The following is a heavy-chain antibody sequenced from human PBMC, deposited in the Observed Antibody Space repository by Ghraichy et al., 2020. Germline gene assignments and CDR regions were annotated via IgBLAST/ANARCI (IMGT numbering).Heavy chain of an antibody. CDR2: INHSGST. Sequence: SETLSLTCAVYGGSFSGYYWSWIRQPPGKGLEWIGEINHSGSTNYNPSLKSRVTISVDTSKNQFSLKLSSVTAADTAVYYCARGLRFLEWLSPNWFDPWGQGTLVTVSS. D-gene: IGHD3-3*01. CDR1: GGSFSGYY. CDR3: ARGLRFLEWLSPNWFDP. J-gene: IGHJ5*02. V-gene: IGHV4-34*01.